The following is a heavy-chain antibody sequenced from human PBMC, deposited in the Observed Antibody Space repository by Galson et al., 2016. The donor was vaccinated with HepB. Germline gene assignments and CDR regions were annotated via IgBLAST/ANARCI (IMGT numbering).Heavy chain of an antibody. CDR3: ARDLSSGYPTFDS. CDR1: GYTFTNYG. CDR2: INPYTGDT. V-gene: IGHV1-18*01. D-gene: IGHD3-22*01. Sequence: QSGAEVKKPGDSLKISCTASGYTFTNYGINWVRQAPGQGLEWMGWINPYTGDTKYAEKLRGRVTMTTDTSTNTAYMELRSLTSDDTAVYYCARDLSSGYPTFDSWGQGALVIVSS. J-gene: IGHJ4*02.